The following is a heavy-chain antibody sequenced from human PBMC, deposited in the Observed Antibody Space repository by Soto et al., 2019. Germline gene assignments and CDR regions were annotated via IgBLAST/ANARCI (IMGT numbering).Heavy chain of an antibody. CDR1: GFTVGSNY. CDR2: IYSEGTP. Sequence: GGSLRLSCAASGFTVGSNYMSWVRQAPGKGLEWVSVIYSEGTPYYADSVKGRCTISRENSYNTLYLHMNNLRAEDTAVYYCARSTYYAISTGSYYYYDMDVWGQGITVTVSS. J-gene: IGHJ6*02. D-gene: IGHD3-9*01. CDR3: ARSTYYAISTGSYYYYDMDV. V-gene: IGHV3-53*01.